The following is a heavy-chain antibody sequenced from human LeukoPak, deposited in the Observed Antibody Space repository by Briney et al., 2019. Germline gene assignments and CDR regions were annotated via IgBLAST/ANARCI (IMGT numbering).Heavy chain of an antibody. D-gene: IGHD3-22*01. CDR3: ARNFYFDSSGYYHY. CDR2: INPNSGGT. V-gene: IGHV1-2*02. Sequence: ASVKVSCTASGYTFTVYYMHWVRQAPGRGLEWMGWINPNSGGTNYAQKFQGRVTMTRDTSISTAYMELSRLRSDDTAVYYCARNFYFDSSGYYHYWGQGTLVTVSS. CDR1: GYTFTVYY. J-gene: IGHJ4*02.